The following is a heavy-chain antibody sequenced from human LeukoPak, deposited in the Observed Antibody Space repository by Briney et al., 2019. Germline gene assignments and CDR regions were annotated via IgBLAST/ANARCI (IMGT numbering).Heavy chain of an antibody. J-gene: IGHJ4*02. CDR3: ARRASTERGHSYGLDY. CDR2: ISSSGSTI. V-gene: IGHV3-48*03. D-gene: IGHD5-18*01. Sequence: GGSLRLSCAASGFTFSSYEMNWVRQAPGKGLEWVSYISSSGSTIYYADSVKGRFTISRDNAKNSLYLQMNSLRAEDTAVYYCARRASTERGHSYGLDYWGQGTLVTVSS. CDR1: GFTFSSYE.